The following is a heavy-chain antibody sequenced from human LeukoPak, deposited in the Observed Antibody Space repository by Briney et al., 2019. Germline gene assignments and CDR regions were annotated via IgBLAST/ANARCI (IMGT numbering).Heavy chain of an antibody. Sequence: GGSLRLSCAASGFTFSSCSMNWVRQAPGKGLEWVSSISSSSSYIYYADSVKGRFTISRDNAKNSLYLQMNSLRAEDTAVYYCARALPPYCSSTSCFDYYYYYGMDVWGQGTTATVSS. CDR1: GFTFSSCS. V-gene: IGHV3-21*01. J-gene: IGHJ6*02. CDR3: ARALPPYCSSTSCFDYYYYYGMDV. D-gene: IGHD2-2*01. CDR2: ISSSSSYI.